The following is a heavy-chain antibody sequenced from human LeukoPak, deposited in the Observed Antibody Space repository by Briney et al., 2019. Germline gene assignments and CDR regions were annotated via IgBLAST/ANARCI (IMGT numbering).Heavy chain of an antibody. V-gene: IGHV3-15*01. Sequence: GGSLRLSCAASGFTFSNAWMSWVRQAPGKGLEWVGRIKSKTDGGTTDYAAPVKGRFTISRDDSKNTLYLQMNSLKTEDTAVYYCPKEFLVVPAAFFSDYGGREPW. J-gene: IGHJ4*02. CDR1: GFTFSNAW. CDR3: PKEFLVVPAAFFSDY. CDR2: IKSKTDGGTT. D-gene: IGHD2-2*01.